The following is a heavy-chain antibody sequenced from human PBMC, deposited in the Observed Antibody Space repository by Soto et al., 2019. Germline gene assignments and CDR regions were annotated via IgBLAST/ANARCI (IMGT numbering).Heavy chain of an antibody. D-gene: IGHD3-9*01. CDR3: ARSPFDILTEGYFDL. CDR2: IYYSGST. J-gene: IGHJ2*01. V-gene: IGHV4-59*01. CDR1: GGSISSYY. Sequence: QVQLQESGPGLVKPSETLSLTCTVSGGSISSYYWSWIRQPPGKGLEWIGYIYYSGSTNYNPSLKSRVTISVDTYKNQFSLKLSSVTAADTAVYYCARSPFDILTEGYFDLWGRGTLVTVSS.